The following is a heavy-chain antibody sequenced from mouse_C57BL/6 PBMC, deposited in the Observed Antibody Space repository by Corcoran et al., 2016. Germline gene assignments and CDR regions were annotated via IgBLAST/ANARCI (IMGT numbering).Heavy chain of an antibody. CDR3: ARARSLDAMDY. CDR2: IYPGSGNT. D-gene: IGHD3-3*01. Sequence: QVQLQQSGPELVKPGASVKISCKASGYSFTSYYIHWVKQRPGQGLEWIGWIYPGSGNTKYNEKFKGKATLTADTSSSTAYMQLSSLTSEDSAVYYCARARSLDAMDYWGQGTSVTVSS. CDR1: GYSFTSYY. J-gene: IGHJ4*01. V-gene: IGHV1-66*01.